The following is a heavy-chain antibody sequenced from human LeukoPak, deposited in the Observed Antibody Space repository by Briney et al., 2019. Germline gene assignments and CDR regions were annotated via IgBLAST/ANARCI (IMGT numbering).Heavy chain of an antibody. J-gene: IGHJ4*02. CDR3: ARDRYYGSGSYYNPRRGYFDY. CDR2: INHSGST. D-gene: IGHD3-10*01. CDR1: GGSFSGYY. Sequence: SETLSLTCAVYGGSFSGYYWSWIRQPPGKGLEWIGEINHSGSTNYNPSLKSRVTISVDTSKYQFSLKLSSVTAADTAVYYCARDRYYGSGSYYNPRRGYFDYWGQGTLVTVSS. V-gene: IGHV4-34*01.